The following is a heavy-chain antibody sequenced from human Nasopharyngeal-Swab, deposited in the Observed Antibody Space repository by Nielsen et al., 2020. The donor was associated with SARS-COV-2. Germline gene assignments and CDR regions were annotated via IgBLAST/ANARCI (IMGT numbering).Heavy chain of an antibody. CDR2: TRGDDGT. Sequence: GGSLRLSCAASGFKFDENTMHWVRHTPEKGLQWVSLTRGDDGTYYADSVKGRFTISRDNTKNSVYLQMNSLSADDTAVYYCTRGPDFVVAVADYWGQGTLVTLSS. V-gene: IGHV3-43*01. CDR1: GFKFDENT. CDR3: TRGPDFVVAVADY. D-gene: IGHD2-15*01. J-gene: IGHJ4*02.